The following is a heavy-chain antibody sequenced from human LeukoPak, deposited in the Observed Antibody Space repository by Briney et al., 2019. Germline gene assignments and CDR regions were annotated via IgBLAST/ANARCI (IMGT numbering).Heavy chain of an antibody. J-gene: IGHJ4*02. V-gene: IGHV1-18*01. D-gene: IGHD2-2*02. Sequence: PGASVKVSCKASGYTFTTYGISWVRQAPGQGLECMGWINPYNGNTNYAQKLQGRVTMTTDTSTSTAYMELRSLRSDDTPVYYCARELYGRFEYWGQGTLVTVSS. CDR3: ARELYGRFEY. CDR2: INPYNGNT. CDR1: GYTFTTYG.